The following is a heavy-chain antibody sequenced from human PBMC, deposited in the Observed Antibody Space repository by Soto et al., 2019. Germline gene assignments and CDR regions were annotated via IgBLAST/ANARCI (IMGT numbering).Heavy chain of an antibody. V-gene: IGHV4-31*03. CDR3: ARVDRQQLDAFDI. D-gene: IGHD6-13*01. CDR1: GGSISSGGYY. CDR2: IYYSGST. J-gene: IGHJ3*02. Sequence: QVQLQESGPGLVKPSQTLSLTCTVSGGSISSGGYYWSWIRQHPGKGLEWIGYIYYSGSTYYNPSLKSRVTISVDTSKKQFSRKLSSVTAADTAVYYCARVDRQQLDAFDIWGQGTMVTVSS.